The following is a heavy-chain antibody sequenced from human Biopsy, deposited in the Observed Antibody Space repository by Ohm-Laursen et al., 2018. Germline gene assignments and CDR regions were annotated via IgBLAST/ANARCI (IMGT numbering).Heavy chain of an antibody. CDR2: INPDGSVK. V-gene: IGHV3-7*01. D-gene: IGHD3-22*01. Sequence: SLRLSCAASGFMFSASWMSWVRQAPGKGLEWVANINPDGSVKYFADSVKGRFTISRDNAENSMYLQMSSLTVDDTAVYYCVRGVDYYDPYHYYALDVWGQGTTVTVSS. J-gene: IGHJ6*02. CDR1: GFMFSASW. CDR3: VRGVDYYDPYHYYALDV.